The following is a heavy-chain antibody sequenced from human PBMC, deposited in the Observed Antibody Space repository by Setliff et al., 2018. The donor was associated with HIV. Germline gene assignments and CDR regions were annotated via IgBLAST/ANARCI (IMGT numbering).Heavy chain of an antibody. CDR1: GFTSRYPFSSYG. Sequence: GGSLRLSCAASGFTSRYPFSSYGMSWVRQAPGKGLEWLAVISNTAATTYYADSVKGRFTISRDNSENTLYLQMNRLRSEDTAVYYCAKNLFSSRWSPLDSWGQGTLVTVSS. V-gene: IGHV3-23*01. J-gene: IGHJ4*02. D-gene: IGHD6-13*01. CDR3: AKNLFSSRWSPLDS. CDR2: ISNTAATT.